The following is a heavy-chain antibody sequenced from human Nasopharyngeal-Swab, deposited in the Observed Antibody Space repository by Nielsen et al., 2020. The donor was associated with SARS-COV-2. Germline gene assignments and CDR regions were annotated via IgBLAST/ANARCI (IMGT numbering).Heavy chain of an antibody. D-gene: IGHD6-6*01. J-gene: IGHJ6*02. Sequence: WVRQAPGQRLEWMGWINAGNGNTKYSQKFQGRVTITRGTSASTAYMELSSLRSEDTAVYYCARFSEYSSSTDRDYYGMDVWGQGTTVTVSS. CDR2: INAGNGNT. CDR3: ARFSEYSSSTDRDYYGMDV. V-gene: IGHV1-3*01.